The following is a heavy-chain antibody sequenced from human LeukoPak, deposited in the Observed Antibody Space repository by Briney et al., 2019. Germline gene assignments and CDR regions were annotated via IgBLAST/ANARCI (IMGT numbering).Heavy chain of an antibody. CDR1: GYGFTSYW. CDR2: IYPGDSDT. Sequence: GESLQISCKGSGYGFTSYWIGWVRPMPGKGLGWMGIIYPGDSDTRYSPSFQGQVTISADKSISTAYLQWSSLKASDTAMYYCARHSSSSQGAFDIWGQGTMVTVSS. V-gene: IGHV5-51*01. J-gene: IGHJ3*02. D-gene: IGHD6-6*01. CDR3: ARHSSSSQGAFDI.